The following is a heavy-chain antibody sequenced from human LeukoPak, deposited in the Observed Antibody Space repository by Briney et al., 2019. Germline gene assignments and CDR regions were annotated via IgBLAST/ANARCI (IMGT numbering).Heavy chain of an antibody. CDR3: ARGYSSGWFNWFDP. CDR1: GGSTSSSSYY. J-gene: IGHJ5*02. D-gene: IGHD6-19*01. CDR2: IYYSGST. V-gene: IGHV4-39*07. Sequence: SETLSLTCTVSGGSTSSSSYYWGWIRQPPGKGLEWFGSIYYSGSTYYNPSLKSRVTISVDTSKNQFSLKLSSVTAADTAVYYCARGYSSGWFNWFDPWGQGTLVTVSS.